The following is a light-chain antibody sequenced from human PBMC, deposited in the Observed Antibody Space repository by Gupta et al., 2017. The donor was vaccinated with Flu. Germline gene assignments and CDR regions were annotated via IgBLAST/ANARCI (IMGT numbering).Light chain of an antibody. J-gene: IGLJ2*01. CDR2: NTD. V-gene: IGLV8-61*01. CDR3: FLHLGGGVSL. CDR1: SGRVSSSHS. Sequence: QTVVTQEPSLSVSPGGTVTLTCALSSGRVSSSHSAGWYQHAPGQPPRNLIYNTDVRSSGVPDRFSGSTLGHRVALTITGAQAEDESDYYCFLHLGGGVSLFGGGTKVTVL.